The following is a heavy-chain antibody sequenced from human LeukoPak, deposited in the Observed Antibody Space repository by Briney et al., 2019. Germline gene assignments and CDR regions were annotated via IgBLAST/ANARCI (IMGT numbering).Heavy chain of an antibody. J-gene: IGHJ4*02. CDR2: IHSDGSRT. CDR3: ARDVQAGPGY. V-gene: IGHV3-74*01. Sequence: GGSLRLSCAASGFTFSSYWMHWVRQAPGKGLVWVSRIHSDGSRTTYADSVKGRFTISRDNAKNTLHLQMNSLRAEDMAVYYCARDVQAGPGYWGQGTLVTVSS. D-gene: IGHD6-19*01. CDR1: GFTFSSYW.